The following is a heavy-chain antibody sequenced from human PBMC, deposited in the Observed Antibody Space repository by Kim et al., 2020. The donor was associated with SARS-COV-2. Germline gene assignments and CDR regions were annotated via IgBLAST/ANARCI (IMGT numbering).Heavy chain of an antibody. CDR1: GFTFSSYA. CDR3: TKSEATWRWFGELVAY. V-gene: IGHV3-30*04. D-gene: IGHD3-10*01. Sequence: GGSLRLSCAASGFTFSSYAMHWVRQAPGKGLEWVAVISYDGNNKYYADSVKGRFTISRDNSKNTLYLQMNSLRAEDTSVYYCTKSEATWRWFGELVAYWG. J-gene: IGHJ4*01. CDR2: ISYDGNNK.